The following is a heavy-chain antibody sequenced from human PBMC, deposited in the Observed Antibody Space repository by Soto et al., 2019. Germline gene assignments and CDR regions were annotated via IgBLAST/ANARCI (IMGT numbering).Heavy chain of an antibody. D-gene: IGHD3-10*01. Sequence: QVQLVESGGGLVKPGGSLRVSCVASGFTFSDYFMSWIRQAPGKGLEWLSYISNNANTIYYADSVRGRFSISRDNARNSLYLQMHSLRADDTAVYYWAIGSLTWIGAQNWFDTWGQGTLVTVSS. V-gene: IGHV3-11*01. CDR1: GFTFSDYF. J-gene: IGHJ5*02. CDR2: ISNNANTI. CDR3: AIGSLTWIGAQNWFDT.